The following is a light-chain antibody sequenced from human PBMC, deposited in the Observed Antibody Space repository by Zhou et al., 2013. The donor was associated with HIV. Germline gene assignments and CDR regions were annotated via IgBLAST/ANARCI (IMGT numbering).Light chain of an antibody. J-gene: IGKJ4*01. CDR3: QQFSQPLSL. Sequence: DIQMTQSPSSLSASVGDRVTITCRASQDISHSLAWYQQRPGKAPKLLVYGASSLESGVPSRFSGSGSGTDYTLTISSLQPEDFATYYCQQFSQPLSLFGGGTTVEIK. CDR2: GAS. CDR1: QDISHS. V-gene: IGKV1-NL1*01.